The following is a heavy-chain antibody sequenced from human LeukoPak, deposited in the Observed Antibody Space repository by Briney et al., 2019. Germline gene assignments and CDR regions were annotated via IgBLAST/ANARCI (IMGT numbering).Heavy chain of an antibody. CDR1: GFTFTTYW. J-gene: IGHJ6*02. V-gene: IGHV3-74*01. D-gene: IGHD5-18*01. CDR3: ARDAVGTANAV. CDR2: INSDGSIT. Sequence: GGSLRLSCAASGFTFTTYWMHWVRQAPGKGLVWVSHINSDGSITSYADSVKGRFTISRDNAKNTPYLQMNSLRAEDTAVYYCARDAVGTANAVWGQGTTVTVSS.